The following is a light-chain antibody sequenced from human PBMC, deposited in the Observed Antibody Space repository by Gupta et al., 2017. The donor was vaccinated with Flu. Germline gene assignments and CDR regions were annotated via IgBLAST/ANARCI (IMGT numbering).Light chain of an antibody. CDR3: QHDGSSPT. V-gene: IGKV3-20*01. J-gene: IGKJ4*01. CDR1: QSVSSSY. CDR2: GAS. Sequence: EIVLTQSPGTLSLSPGERATLSCRASQSVSSSYLAWFQQKPGQAPRLLIYGASSGSGTDFTLTISRPEPEDFAVYYCQHDGSSPTFGGGTKVEIK.